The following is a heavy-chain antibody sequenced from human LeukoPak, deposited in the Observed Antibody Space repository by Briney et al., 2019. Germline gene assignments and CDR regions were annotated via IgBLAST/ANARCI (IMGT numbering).Heavy chain of an antibody. CDR3: ARDNDWAFHY. J-gene: IGHJ4*02. V-gene: IGHV3-48*02. CDR2: INHNGEMI. Sequence: GGSLSLSCAASGFTSSNYVMSWVRQAPGKGLEGVLYINHNGEMILYPDFVKGRFTISRDNAKNSLYLQMHSLRDEDTAVYYCARDNDWAFHYWGQGTLVTVPS. CDR1: GFTSSNYV. D-gene: IGHD3-9*01.